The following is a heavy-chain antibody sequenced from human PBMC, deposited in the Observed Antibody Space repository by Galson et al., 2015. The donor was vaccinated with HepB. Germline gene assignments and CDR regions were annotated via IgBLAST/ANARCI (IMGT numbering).Heavy chain of an antibody. D-gene: IGHD1-14*01. J-gene: IGHJ4*02. Sequence: SLRLSCAASEFAFSSYAMTWVRQAPGKGLEWLSAISNRGGSTYYADSVTGRFTISRDNSKNTLYLQMNSLRAEDTAVYYCAKLGLGSAMGTSYFDYWGQGALFTVSS. CDR3: AKLGLGSAMGTSYFDY. V-gene: IGHV3-23*01. CDR1: EFAFSSYA. CDR2: ISNRGGST.